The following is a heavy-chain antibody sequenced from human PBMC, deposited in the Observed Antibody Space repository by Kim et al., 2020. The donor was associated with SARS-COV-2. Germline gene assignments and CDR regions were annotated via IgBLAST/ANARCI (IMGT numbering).Heavy chain of an antibody. V-gene: IGHV4-4*02. CDR1: GGSISSSNW. J-gene: IGHJ4*02. D-gene: IGHD3-10*01. Sequence: SETLSLTCAVSGGSISSSNWWSWVRQPPGKGLEWIGEIYHSGSTNYNPSLKSRVTISVDKSKNQFSLKLSSVTAADTAVYYCARDRRYYGSGSSFDYWGQGTLVTVSS. CDR2: IYHSGST. CDR3: ARDRRYYGSGSSFDY.